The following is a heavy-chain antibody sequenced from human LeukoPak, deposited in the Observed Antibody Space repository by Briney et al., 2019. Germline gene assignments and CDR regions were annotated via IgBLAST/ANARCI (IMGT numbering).Heavy chain of an antibody. CDR2: INPSGGST. CDR3: ARDSPTTGGSFDY. D-gene: IGHD1-1*01. CDR1: GYTFTSYY. Sequence: GASVKVSCKASGYTFTSYYMHWVRQAPGQGLEWMGIINPSGGSTSYAQKFQGRVTITTDESTSTAYMELSSLRSEDTAVYYRARDSPTTGGSFDYWGQGTLVTVSS. J-gene: IGHJ4*02. V-gene: IGHV1-46*01.